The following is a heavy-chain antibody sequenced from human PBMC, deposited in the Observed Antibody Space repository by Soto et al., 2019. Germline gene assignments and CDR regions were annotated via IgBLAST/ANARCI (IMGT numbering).Heavy chain of an antibody. V-gene: IGHV1-8*01. J-gene: IGHJ6*02. D-gene: IGHD5-12*01. CDR2: MNPNSGNT. CDR3: ARERVVATIWGFYYYGMDV. CDR1: GYTFTSYD. Sequence: ASVKVSCKASGYTFTSYDINWVRQATGQGLEWMGWMNPNSGNTGYAQKFQGRVTMTRNTSISTAYMELSSLRSEDTAVYYCARERVVATIWGFYYYGMDVWGQGTTVTVSS.